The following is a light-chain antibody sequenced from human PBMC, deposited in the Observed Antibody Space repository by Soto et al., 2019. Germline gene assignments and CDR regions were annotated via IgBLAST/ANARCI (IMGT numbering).Light chain of an antibody. CDR2: NAY. V-gene: IGKV3-20*01. J-gene: IGKJ1*01. CDR3: QQYDGSPRT. CDR1: QSLNSNS. Sequence: EIVLTQSPGTLSVSPRERATLSCRASQSLNSNSLAWYQQKPGQAPRLLIYNAYNRASGIPDRFSGSGSGTDFTLTISRLEPEDFVVYHCQQYDGSPRTFGQGTMVDI.